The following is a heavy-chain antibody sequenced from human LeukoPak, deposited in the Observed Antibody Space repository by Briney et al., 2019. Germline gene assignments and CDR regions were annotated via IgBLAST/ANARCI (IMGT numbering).Heavy chain of an antibody. V-gene: IGHV3-23*01. Sequence: GGSLRLSCAASGFTFSSYWMSWVRQAPGQGLEWVSTISNSGDATFYADAVKGRFTISRDNSKNTLYLQMYSLRAEDTAIYYCAKAPPYTKYFDYWGQGTLVTVSS. CDR2: ISNSGDAT. D-gene: IGHD1-1*01. J-gene: IGHJ4*02. CDR3: AKAPPYTKYFDY. CDR1: GFTFSSYW.